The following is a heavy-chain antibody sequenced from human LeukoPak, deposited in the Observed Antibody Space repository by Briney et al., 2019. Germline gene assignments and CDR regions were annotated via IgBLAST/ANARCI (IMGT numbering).Heavy chain of an antibody. D-gene: IGHD5-24*01. J-gene: IGHJ4*02. V-gene: IGHV3-7*01. CDR1: GSTFSNYW. Sequence: GGSLRLSCAASGSTFSNYWMSWVRQPPGKGLEWVANIKQDGSEKYYVDSVKGRFTISRDNAKNSLYLQMNNLSIEDTAVYYXXXDGDGYKSIPFDYWGQGALVTVSS. CDR3: XXDGDGYKSIPFDY. CDR2: IKQDGSEK.